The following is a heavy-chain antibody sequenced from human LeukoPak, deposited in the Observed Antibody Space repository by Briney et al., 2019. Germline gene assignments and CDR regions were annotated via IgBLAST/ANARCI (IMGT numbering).Heavy chain of an antibody. J-gene: IGHJ4*02. V-gene: IGHV1-2*02. D-gene: IGHD6-19*01. Sequence: ASVKVSCKASGYTFTGYYMHWVRQAPGQGLEWMGWIKPNSGGTNYAQKFQGRVTMTRDTSISTAYMELSRLRSDDTAVYYCARDPKIRWTSTYSSGLVDDYWGQGTLVTVSS. CDR2: IKPNSGGT. CDR3: ARDPKIRWTSTYSSGLVDDY. CDR1: GYTFTGYY.